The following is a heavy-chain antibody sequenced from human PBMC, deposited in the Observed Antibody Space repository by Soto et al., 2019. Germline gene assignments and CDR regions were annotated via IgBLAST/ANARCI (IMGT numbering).Heavy chain of an antibody. Sequence: SETLCLTCTVSGGSISGYYWSWIRQPPGKGLEWIGYVYYSGSTNYNPSLKSRVTISVDTSKNQFSLELNSVTAADTAVYYCARGRQWLDDWGQGTLVTVSS. V-gene: IGHV4-59*01. CDR1: GGSISGYY. D-gene: IGHD6-19*01. CDR2: VYYSGST. J-gene: IGHJ4*02. CDR3: ARGRQWLDD.